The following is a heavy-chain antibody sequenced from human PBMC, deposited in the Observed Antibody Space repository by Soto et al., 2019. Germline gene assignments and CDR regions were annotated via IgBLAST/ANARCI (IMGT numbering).Heavy chain of an antibody. CDR2: IYYSGST. J-gene: IGHJ5*02. CDR1: GGSISSGDYY. Sequence: QVQLQESGPGLVKPSQTLSLTCTVSGGSISSGDYYWSWIRQHPGKGLGWIGYIYYSGSTYYNPSLNSRVTISVDTSKNQFSLKLSSVTAADTAVYYCARWWSGSRQGFDPWGQGTLVTVSS. CDR3: ARWWSGSRQGFDP. V-gene: IGHV4-31*03. D-gene: IGHD3-3*01.